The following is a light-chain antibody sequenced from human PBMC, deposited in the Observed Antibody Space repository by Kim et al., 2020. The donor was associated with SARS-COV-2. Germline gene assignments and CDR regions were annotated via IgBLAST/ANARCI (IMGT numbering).Light chain of an antibody. CDR2: GAS. V-gene: IGKV1-27*01. CDR1: QGINND. CDR3: KEYNGARWT. J-gene: IGKJ1*01. Sequence: DIRMTQSPSSLSASVGDRVTITCRASQGINNDLAWYQQKPGKVPNLLIYGASALQSGVPSRFSGRGSGTDFTLTISSLQPEDVAIYYCKEYNGARWTFGQGTKVYIK.